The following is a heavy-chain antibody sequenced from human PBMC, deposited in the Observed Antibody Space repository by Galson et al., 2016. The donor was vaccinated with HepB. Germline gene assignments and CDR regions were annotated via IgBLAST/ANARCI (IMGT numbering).Heavy chain of an antibody. CDR1: GYSFSSYW. D-gene: IGHD5-18*01. CDR2: IYPADSNT. Sequence: QSGAEVKKPGESLKISCKASGYSFSSYWIGWVRQRPGKGLEWMGVIYPADSNTRYSPSFQGQVTMSVDKSISTAYLHWRSLQASATAIYYCARQGGNGYSCINHWFDPWGQGTLVTVSS. CDR3: ARQGGNGYSCINHWFDP. J-gene: IGHJ5*02. V-gene: IGHV5-51*01.